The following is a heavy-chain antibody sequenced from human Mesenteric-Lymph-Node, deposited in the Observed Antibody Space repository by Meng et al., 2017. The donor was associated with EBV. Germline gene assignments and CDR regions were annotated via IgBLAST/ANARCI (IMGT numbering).Heavy chain of an antibody. CDR1: GGSISSGGYS. V-gene: IGHV4-30-2*01. J-gene: IGHJ5*02. CDR2: IYHSGST. D-gene: IGHD6-13*01. Sequence: QLQPQESGSGLVKPSQTLSLTCAVSGGSISSGGYSWSWIRQPPGKGLEWIGYIYHSGSTYYNPSLKSRVTISVDRSKNQSSLKLSSVTAADTAVYYCARCIAAAGTSWFDPWGQGTLVTVSS. CDR3: ARCIAAAGTSWFDP.